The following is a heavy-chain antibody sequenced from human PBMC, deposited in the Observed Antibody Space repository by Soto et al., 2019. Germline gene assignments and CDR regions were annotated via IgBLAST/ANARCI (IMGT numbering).Heavy chain of an antibody. CDR1: GASISSRDYY. Sequence: PSETLSLTCSVSGASISSRDYYWGWIRQTPGKGLEWIGNIDYNGVTYYNPSLKGRVTVSKDTSKNQFSLKVASVTAADTAIYYCGRVMIGTSRHTDSDYWGQGTQVTVSS. CDR2: IDYNGVT. CDR3: GRVMIGTSRHTDSDY. D-gene: IGHD2-2*01. J-gene: IGHJ4*02. V-gene: IGHV4-39*01.